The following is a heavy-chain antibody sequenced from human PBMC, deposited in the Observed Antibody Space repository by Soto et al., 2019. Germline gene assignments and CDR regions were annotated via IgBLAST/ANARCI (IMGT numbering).Heavy chain of an antibody. CDR1: GFTFSDHY. J-gene: IGHJ3*02. V-gene: IGHV3-72*01. Sequence: EVQLVESGGGLVQPGGSLRLSCAVSGFTFSDHYMDWVRQAPGKGLEWVGHIRNKANSYTTEYAASVRGRFTISRDDSKNSLYLHMNSLKTEDTAVDYCATGSGADYPFDIWGQGTMVTVSS. CDR2: IRNKANSYTT. CDR3: ATGSGADYPFDI. D-gene: IGHD3-3*01.